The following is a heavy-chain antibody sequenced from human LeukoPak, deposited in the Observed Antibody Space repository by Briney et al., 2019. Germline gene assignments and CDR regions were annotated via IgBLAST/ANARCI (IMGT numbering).Heavy chain of an antibody. Sequence: PGGSLRLSWAASGFTFSSYAMHWVRQAPGKGLEWVAVISYDGSNKYYADSVKGRFTISRDNSKNTLYLQMDSLRVEDTAVYYCARSAPLLGELVFGYWGQGTLVTVSS. CDR1: GFTFSSYA. V-gene: IGHV3-30*14. CDR2: ISYDGSNK. CDR3: ARSAPLLGELVFGY. J-gene: IGHJ4*02. D-gene: IGHD3-10*01.